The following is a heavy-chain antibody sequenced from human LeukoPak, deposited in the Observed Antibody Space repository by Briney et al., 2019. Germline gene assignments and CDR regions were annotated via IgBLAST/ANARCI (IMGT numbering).Heavy chain of an antibody. V-gene: IGHV3-21*01. J-gene: IGHJ4*02. CDR1: GFTFSSYS. Sequence: GGSLRLSCAASGFTFSSYSTNWVRQAPGKGLEWVSSISSSSSYIYYADSVKGRFTISRDNAKNSLYLQMNSLRAEDTAVYYCARVAFLEWQYLYYFDYWGQGTLVTVSS. CDR3: ARVAFLEWQYLYYFDY. CDR2: ISSSSSYI. D-gene: IGHD3-3*02.